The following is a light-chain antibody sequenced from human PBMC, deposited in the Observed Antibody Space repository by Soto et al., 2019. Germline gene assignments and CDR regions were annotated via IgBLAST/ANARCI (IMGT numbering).Light chain of an antibody. V-gene: IGLV2-23*01. CDR3: CSYAGSRTLV. Sequence: QSVLTQPASVSGSPGQSITISCTGTSSDVGSYNLVSWYQVHPGKTPKLIIYEDSKWPSGVSNRFSGSKSGDTASLTISGLQAEDEADYFCCSYAGSRTLVFGGGTKLTVL. CDR2: EDS. J-gene: IGLJ2*01. CDR1: SSDVGSYNL.